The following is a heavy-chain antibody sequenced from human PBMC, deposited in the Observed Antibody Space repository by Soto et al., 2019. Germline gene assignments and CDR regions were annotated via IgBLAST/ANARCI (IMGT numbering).Heavy chain of an antibody. V-gene: IGHV1-69*06. CDR1: GGTFNNYA. Sequence: QVQLVQSGAEVKKPGSSVKVSCKASGGTFNNYAISWVRQAPGQGLEWMGGIVPIFNTSHFAEKFQGRLTLTADNSTSTAFMEWMGLRSDDTAVYFGATQQQLIAFEFWGQGTLVSVSS. D-gene: IGHD6-13*01. CDR2: IVPIFNTS. J-gene: IGHJ4*02. CDR3: ATQQQLIAFEF.